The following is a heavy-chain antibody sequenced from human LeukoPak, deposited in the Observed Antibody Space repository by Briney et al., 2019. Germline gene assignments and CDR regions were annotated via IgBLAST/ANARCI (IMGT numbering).Heavy chain of an antibody. D-gene: IGHD3-16*01. V-gene: IGHV4-4*07. CDR2: IYTSGST. Sequence: SEALSLTCTVSGGSISSYYWSWIRQPAGKGLEWIGRIYTSGSTNYNPSLKSRVTMSVDTSKNQFSLKLSSVTAADTAVYYCARDALRSGEWFDPWAREPWSPSPQ. CDR3: ARDALRSGEWFDP. J-gene: IGHJ5*02. CDR1: GGSISSYY.